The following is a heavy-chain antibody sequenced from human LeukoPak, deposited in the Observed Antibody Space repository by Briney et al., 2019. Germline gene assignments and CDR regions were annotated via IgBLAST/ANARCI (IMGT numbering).Heavy chain of an antibody. D-gene: IGHD2-21*01. CDR1: GFMFSNHS. V-gene: IGHV3-23*01. CDR2: INGSGDAT. J-gene: IGHJ4*02. CDR3: AKSDCGSDGCKLLNY. Sequence: PGGSLRLSCAASGFMFSNHSINWVRQAPGKGLEWVSSINGSGDATKYADFVMGRFTISRDNSKNTVSLQMNSLRAEDTAVYYCAKSDCGSDGCKLLNYWGQGTLVKASS.